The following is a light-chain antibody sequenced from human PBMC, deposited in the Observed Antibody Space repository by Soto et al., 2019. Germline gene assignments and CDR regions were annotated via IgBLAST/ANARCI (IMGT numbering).Light chain of an antibody. J-gene: IGKJ2*01. CDR2: WAS. Sequence: DIVMTQSPDSLAVSLGERATINCKSSQSVLYSSNNKNYLAWYQQKPGQSPKLLIYWASTRESGVPDRFSGSGSGTDFTLTISSLRAEDVAVYYCQQYFVTPPTFGQGTKLEIK. CDR1: QSVLYSSNNKNY. V-gene: IGKV4-1*01. CDR3: QQYFVTPPT.